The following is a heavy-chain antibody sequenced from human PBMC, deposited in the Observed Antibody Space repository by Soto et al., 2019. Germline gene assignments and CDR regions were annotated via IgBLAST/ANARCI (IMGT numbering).Heavy chain of an antibody. CDR2: IYYSGTT. CDR1: VGSISSNY. D-gene: IGHD5-12*01. Sequence: PSETLSLTCTVSVGSISSNYWSWFRQSPGKGLEWIGYIYYSGTTIYNPSLRSRVTISVDTSKSQFFLKLSSVTAADTAVYYCGRVSSLATIAYWGQGTLVTVSS. J-gene: IGHJ4*02. CDR3: GRVSSLATIAY. V-gene: IGHV4-59*01.